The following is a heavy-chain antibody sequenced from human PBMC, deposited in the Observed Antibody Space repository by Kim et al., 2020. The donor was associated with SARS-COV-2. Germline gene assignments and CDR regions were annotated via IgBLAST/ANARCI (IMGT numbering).Heavy chain of an antibody. CDR3: GESSSANRYYYDY. CDR1: GFTFSNHA. V-gene: IGHV3-23*01. Sequence: GGSLRLSCAASGFTFSNHAMSWVRQAPGKGLEWVSAISATGSNTYYGDSVKGRFTISRDNSKNTLYLQMNSLRVDDTTIYFCGESSSANRYYYDYWGQGT. D-gene: IGHD2-2*01. J-gene: IGHJ4*02. CDR2: ISATGSNT.